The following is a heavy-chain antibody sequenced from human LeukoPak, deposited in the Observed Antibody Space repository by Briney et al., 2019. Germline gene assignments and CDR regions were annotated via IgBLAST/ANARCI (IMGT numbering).Heavy chain of an antibody. CDR2: IKSDTDGGTT. J-gene: IGHJ3*02. CDR3: TTDPIVVVTDTNDAFDI. V-gene: IGHV3-15*07. D-gene: IGHD2-21*02. Sequence: GGSLRLSCAASVFTFSSYSMNWVRQAPGKGLEWVGRIKSDTDGGTTDYAAPVKGRFSISRDDSKNTLYLQMNSLKTEDTAVYYCTTDPIVVVTDTNDAFDIWGQGTMVTVSS. CDR1: VFTFSSYS.